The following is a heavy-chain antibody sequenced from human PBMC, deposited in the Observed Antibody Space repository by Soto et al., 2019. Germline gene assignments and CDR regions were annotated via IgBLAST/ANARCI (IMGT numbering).Heavy chain of an antibody. CDR2: IYSGGST. D-gene: IGHD6-19*01. V-gene: IGHV3-66*04. CDR1: GFTVSSNY. CDR3: ARLIAVAGTGDY. J-gene: IGHJ4*02. Sequence: EVPLVESGGGLVQPGGSLRLSCAASGFTVSSNYMSWVRQAPGKGLEWVSVIYSGGSTYYADSVKGRFTISRDNSKNTLYLQMNSLRAEDAAVYYCARLIAVAGTGDYWGQGTLVTVSS.